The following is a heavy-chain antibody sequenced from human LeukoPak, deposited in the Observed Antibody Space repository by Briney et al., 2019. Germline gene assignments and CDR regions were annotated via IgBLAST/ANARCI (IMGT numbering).Heavy chain of an antibody. CDR1: GGSISSYY. CDR2: IYTSGST. J-gene: IGHJ6*03. V-gene: IGHV4-4*09. D-gene: IGHD6-13*01. Sequence: SETLSLTCTVSGGSISSYYWSWIRRPPGKGLEWIGYIYTSGSTNYNPSLKSRVTISVDTSKNQFSLKLSSVTAADTAVYYCARKAAADTGYYYYYYMDVWGKGTTVTVSS. CDR3: ARKAAADTGYYYYYYMDV.